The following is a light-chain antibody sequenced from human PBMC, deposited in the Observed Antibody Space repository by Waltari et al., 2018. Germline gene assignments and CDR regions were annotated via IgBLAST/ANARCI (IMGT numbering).Light chain of an antibody. Sequence: DIVMTQSPDSLAVSLGERATINCQSSQSVLYSSNNKNYFDWYQKKPGPPPKLLIYWASTRESGVPDRFSGSGSGTDFTLTISSLQAEDVAVYYCQQYYSTPLTFGGGTKVEIK. CDR2: WAS. CDR3: QQYYSTPLT. V-gene: IGKV4-1*01. CDR1: QSVLYSSNNKNY. J-gene: IGKJ4*01.